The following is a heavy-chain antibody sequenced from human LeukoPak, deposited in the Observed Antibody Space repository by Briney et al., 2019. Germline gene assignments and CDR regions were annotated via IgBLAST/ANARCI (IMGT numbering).Heavy chain of an antibody. D-gene: IGHD6-13*01. J-gene: IGHJ5*02. V-gene: IGHV1-69*05. CDR1: GGTFSSYA. CDR3: ARSLRRYSSSWLFDP. Sequence: SVKVSCKASGGTFSSYAISWVRQAPGQGLEWMGGIIPIFGTSNYAQKFQGRVTITTDKYTSTAYMELSSLRSEDTAVYYCARSLRRYSSSWLFDPWGQGTLVTVSS. CDR2: IIPIFGTS.